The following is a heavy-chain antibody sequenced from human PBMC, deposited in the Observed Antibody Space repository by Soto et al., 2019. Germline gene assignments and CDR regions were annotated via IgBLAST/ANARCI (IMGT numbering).Heavy chain of an antibody. CDR2: INHSGST. CDR3: ASYSDYALSNWFDP. Sequence: PSETLSLTCAVYGGSFSGYYWSWIRQPPGKGLEWIGEINHSGSTNYNPSLKSRVTIPVDTSKNQFSLKLSSVTAADTAVYYCASYSDYALSNWFDPWGQGTLVTVSS. D-gene: IGHD2-15*01. V-gene: IGHV4-34*01. CDR1: GGSFSGYY. J-gene: IGHJ5*02.